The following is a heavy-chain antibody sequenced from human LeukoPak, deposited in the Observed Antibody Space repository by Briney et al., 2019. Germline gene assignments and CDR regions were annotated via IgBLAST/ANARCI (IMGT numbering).Heavy chain of an antibody. J-gene: IGHJ3*02. D-gene: IGHD4-23*01. CDR3: ARGLRRYGPRVFDI. CDR2: MNPNSGNT. CDR1: GYTFTSYD. V-gene: IGHV1-8*01. Sequence: ASVKVSCKASGYTFTSYDINWVRQATGQGLEWMGWMNPNSGNTGYAQKFQGRVTMTRNTSISTAYMEQSSLRSEDTAVYYCARGLRRYGPRVFDIWGQGTMVTVSS.